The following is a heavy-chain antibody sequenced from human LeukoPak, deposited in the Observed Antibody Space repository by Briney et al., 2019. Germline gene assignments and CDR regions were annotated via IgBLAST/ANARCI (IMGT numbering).Heavy chain of an antibody. Sequence: GGSLRLSCVASGLTFSSYWMNWVRQAPGKGLEYVSTISDTGVSTYYADSVKGRFAISRYNSKNKLFLQMSSLRADDTAVYYYAKDNCTSASCYNDYWGQGTLVTVSS. CDR2: ISDTGVST. V-gene: IGHV3-23*01. D-gene: IGHD2-2*01. CDR3: AKDNCTSASCYNDY. CDR1: GLTFSSYW. J-gene: IGHJ4*02.